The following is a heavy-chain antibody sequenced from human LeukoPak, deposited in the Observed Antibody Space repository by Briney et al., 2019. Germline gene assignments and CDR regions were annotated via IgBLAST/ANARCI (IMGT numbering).Heavy chain of an antibody. CDR1: GVSLSSYL. CDR2: IFYSGST. V-gene: IGHV4-59*01. D-gene: IGHD3-10*01. J-gene: IGHJ4*02. CDR3: ARWAYGSGLDN. Sequence: SETLSLTRTVSGVSLSSYLLSLIREPPGKGPEWIGYIFYSGSTNYNPSLKSRVTISVDTSKSYFSLKLSSVTAADTAVNFCARWAYGSGLDNWGQGTLVTVSS.